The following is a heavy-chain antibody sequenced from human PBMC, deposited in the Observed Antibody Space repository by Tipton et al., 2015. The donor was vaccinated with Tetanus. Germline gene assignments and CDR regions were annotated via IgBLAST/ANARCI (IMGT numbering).Heavy chain of an antibody. Sequence: TLSLTCTVSGDSISRGGYFWDWIRQPPGKGPEGIGVIYYSGGTYYNPALKSRVSMSVDTTKNQFSLNRNSLTAADTAVYYCARGHLRGIVVAVFDYWGQGTLVSVSS. J-gene: IGHJ4*02. CDR3: ARGHLRGIVVAVFDY. V-gene: IGHV4-30-4*08. CDR2: IYYSGGT. CDR1: GDSISRGGYF. D-gene: IGHD2-15*01.